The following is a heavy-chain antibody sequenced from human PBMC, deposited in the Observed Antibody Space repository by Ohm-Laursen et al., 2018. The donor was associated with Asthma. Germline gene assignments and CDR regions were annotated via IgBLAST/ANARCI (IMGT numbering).Heavy chain of an antibody. CDR3: AREYSGSYPDY. Sequence: SETLSLTCTVSGGSVSSGSYYWSWIRQPSGKGLEWIGYIYYSGSTNYNPSLKSRVTISVDTSKNQFSLKLSSVTAADTAVYYCAREYSGSYPDYWGQGTLVTVSS. CDR2: IYYSGST. V-gene: IGHV4-61*01. CDR1: GGSVSSGSYY. D-gene: IGHD1-26*01. J-gene: IGHJ4*02.